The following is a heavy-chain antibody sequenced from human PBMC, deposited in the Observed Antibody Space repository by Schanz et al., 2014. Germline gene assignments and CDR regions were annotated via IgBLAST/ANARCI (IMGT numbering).Heavy chain of an antibody. J-gene: IGHJ4*01. CDR3: AREQIMAAAGLVDY. D-gene: IGHD6-13*01. CDR2: ISSSGTTI. Sequence: VQLVESGGGVVQPGGSLRLSCTASGFAFSSYSMNWVRQAPGKGLEWVSYISSSGTTIYYADSVKGRFTISRDNAKNSLFLQMNSLRAEDTAVYYCAREQIMAAAGLVDYWGHGTLVTVSS. V-gene: IGHV3-48*01. CDR1: GFAFSSYS.